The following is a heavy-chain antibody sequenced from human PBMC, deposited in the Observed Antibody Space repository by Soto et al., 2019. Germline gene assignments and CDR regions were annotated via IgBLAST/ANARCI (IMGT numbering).Heavy chain of an antibody. D-gene: IGHD3-10*01. CDR3: ASLMSSGYYYGMDV. CDR2: IIPILGIA. J-gene: IGHJ6*02. Sequence: QVQLVQSGAEVKKPGSSVKVSCKASGGTFSSYTISWVRQAPGQAREWMGRIIPILGIANYAQKFQGRVTITADKCTSTAYMELSSLRSEDTAVYYCASLMSSGYYYGMDVWGQGTTVTVSS. V-gene: IGHV1-69*02. CDR1: GGTFSSYT.